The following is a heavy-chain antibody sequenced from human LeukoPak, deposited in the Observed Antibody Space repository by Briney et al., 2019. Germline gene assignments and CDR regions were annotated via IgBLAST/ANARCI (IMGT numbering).Heavy chain of an antibody. V-gene: IGHV3-33*01. J-gene: IGHJ4*02. CDR2: IWYDGSNK. D-gene: IGHD1-1*01. Sequence: GGSLRLSCAASGFTFSSYGMHWVRQAPGKGLEWVVVIWYDGSNKYYADSVKGRFTISRDNSKNTLYLQMNSLRAEDTAVYYCARDRRLRGAERWFGYWGQGTLVTVSS. CDR1: GFTFSSYG. CDR3: ARDRRLRGAERWFGY.